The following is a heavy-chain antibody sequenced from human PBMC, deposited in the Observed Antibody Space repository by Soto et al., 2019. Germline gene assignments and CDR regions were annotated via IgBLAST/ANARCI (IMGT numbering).Heavy chain of an antibody. CDR2: FRESGGTT. CDR1: GFGFTFSTPA. CDR3: SKDSHWAIVSATHDY. V-gene: IGHV3-23*01. D-gene: IGHD3-16*01. J-gene: IGHJ4*01. Sequence: PGGSLRLSCAASGFGFTFSTPAMSWVRQAPGKSLEWVSTFRESGGTTHYANSVKGRFTISRDTSKNMLYLQMNSLRAEVTDIFFSSKDSHWAIVSATHDYCGHGSLVTVSS.